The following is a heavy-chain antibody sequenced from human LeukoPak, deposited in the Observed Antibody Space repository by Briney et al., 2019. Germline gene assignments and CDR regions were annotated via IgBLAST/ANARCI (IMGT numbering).Heavy chain of an antibody. D-gene: IGHD6-13*01. CDR1: GGSISTSSYY. Sequence: SEILSPTCSVSGGSISTSSYYWGWIRQPPGKGLEWIGIVYYSGSTYYNPSLKSRVTISVDTSKNQFSLKLTSVTAADTAVYYCARRGGAAAGTFFDYWGQGTLVTVSS. J-gene: IGHJ4*02. CDR2: VYYSGST. CDR3: ARRGGAAAGTFFDY. V-gene: IGHV4-39*01.